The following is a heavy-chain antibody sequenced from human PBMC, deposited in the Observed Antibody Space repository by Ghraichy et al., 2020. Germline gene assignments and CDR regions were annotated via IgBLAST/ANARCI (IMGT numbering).Heavy chain of an antibody. CDR2: INHSGST. CDR3: GRSRRDWWNAYRVYYMDV. J-gene: IGHJ6*03. Sequence: ESLNISCAVYGGSFSAYYWNWIRQPPGKGLEWIGEINHSGSTNYNPSLKSRVTISVDTSKNQFSLRLSSVTAADTAVYYCGRSRRDWWNAYRVYYMDVWGTGTTVTGSS. V-gene: IGHV4-34*01. D-gene: IGHD3-16*01. CDR1: GGSFSAYY.